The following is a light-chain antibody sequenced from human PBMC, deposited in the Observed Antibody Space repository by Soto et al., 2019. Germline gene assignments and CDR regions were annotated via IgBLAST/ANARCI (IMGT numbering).Light chain of an antibody. V-gene: IGKV3-20*01. CDR1: QSVRNNN. CDR2: GAS. CDR3: QQYGSSGT. J-gene: IGKJ1*01. Sequence: EMVLTQSPGTLSLSPGERATLSCRASQSVRNNNLNWYQQKPGQAPRLLIYGASTRATGIPARFSGSGSGTEFTLTISRLEPEDFAVYYCQQYGSSGTFGQGTKVDIK.